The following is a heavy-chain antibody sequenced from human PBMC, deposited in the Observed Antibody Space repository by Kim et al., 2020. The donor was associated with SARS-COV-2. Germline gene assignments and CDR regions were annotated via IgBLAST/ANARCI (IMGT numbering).Heavy chain of an antibody. J-gene: IGHJ4*01. V-gene: IGHV1-2*06. D-gene: IGHD3-10*01. Sequence: ASVKVSCKASGYTFSDYYMHWVRQAPGQGLEWMGRINPKTDDTQYAQNFQGRVTMTRDTSISTAYMELNSLTSDDTALYYCAISAEYGSGNYYRYWGHGTLVTVSS. CDR3: AISAEYGSGNYYRY. CDR2: INPKTDDT. CDR1: GYTFSDYY.